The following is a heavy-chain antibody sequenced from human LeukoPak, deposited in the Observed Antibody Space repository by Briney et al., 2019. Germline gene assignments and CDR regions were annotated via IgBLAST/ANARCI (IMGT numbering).Heavy chain of an antibody. CDR1: GGTFSSYA. CDR2: IIPIFGTA. CDR3: ARDGPNLMANDAFDI. Sequence: SVKVSCKASGGTFSSYAISWVRQAPGQGLEWMGRIIPIFGTANYAQKFQGRVTITTDESTSTAYMELSSLRSEDTAVYYCARDGPNLMANDAFDIWGQGTMVTVSS. V-gene: IGHV1-69*05. D-gene: IGHD5-24*01. J-gene: IGHJ3*02.